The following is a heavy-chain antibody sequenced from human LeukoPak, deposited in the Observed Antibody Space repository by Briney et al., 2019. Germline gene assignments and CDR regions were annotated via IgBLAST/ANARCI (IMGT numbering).Heavy chain of an antibody. D-gene: IGHD4-17*01. V-gene: IGHV1-69*04. CDR3: ARSYRNDYGTGY. CDR1: GYTFTSYG. CDR2: IIPILGIA. Sequence: ASVKVSCKASGYTFTSYGISWVRQAPGQGLEWMGRIIPILGIANYAQKFQGRVTITADKSTSTAYMELSSLRSEDTAVYYCARSYRNDYGTGYWGQGTLVTVSS. J-gene: IGHJ4*02.